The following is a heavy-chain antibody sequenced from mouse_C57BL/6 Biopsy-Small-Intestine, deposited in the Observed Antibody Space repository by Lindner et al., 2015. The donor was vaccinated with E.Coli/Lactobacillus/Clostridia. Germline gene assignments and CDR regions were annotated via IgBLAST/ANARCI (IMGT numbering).Heavy chain of an antibody. Sequence: VQLQESGGGLVKPGGSLKLSCAASGFTFSDYGMHWVRQAPEKGLGWVAYISSGSSTIYYADTVKGRFTISRDNAKNTLFLQMTSLRSEDTAMYYCAKGPHYYGSSWYFDVWGTGTTVTVSS. J-gene: IGHJ1*03. D-gene: IGHD1-1*01. V-gene: IGHV5-17*01. CDR3: AKGPHYYGSSWYFDV. CDR1: GFTFSDYG. CDR2: ISSGSSTI.